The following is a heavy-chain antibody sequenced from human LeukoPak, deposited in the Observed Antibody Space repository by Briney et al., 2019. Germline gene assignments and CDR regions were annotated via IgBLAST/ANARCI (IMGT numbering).Heavy chain of an antibody. J-gene: IGHJ5*02. Sequence: GGSLRLSCAASGFTFSSYAMTWVRQAPGKGLEWVSSISGSGYSTYYADSVKGRFTISRDNSKNTLYLQMNSLRGEDTAVYYCAKTQGYNDAWGQGALVTVSS. CDR2: ISGSGYST. CDR3: AKTQGYNDA. V-gene: IGHV3-23*01. CDR1: GFTFSSYA. D-gene: IGHD5-12*01.